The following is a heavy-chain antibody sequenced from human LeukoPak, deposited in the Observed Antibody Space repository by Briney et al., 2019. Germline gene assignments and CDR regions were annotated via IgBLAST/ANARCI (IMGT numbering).Heavy chain of an antibody. Sequence: GGSLRLSCAASGFTFSSYAMSWVRQAPGKGLEWVSAISGSGGSTYYADSVKGRFAISRDNSKNTLYLQMNSLRAEDTAVYYCAKVSFGVVIQLAYFDYWGQGTLVTVSS. J-gene: IGHJ4*02. D-gene: IGHD3-3*01. CDR1: GFTFSSYA. V-gene: IGHV3-23*01. CDR3: AKVSFGVVIQLAYFDY. CDR2: ISGSGGST.